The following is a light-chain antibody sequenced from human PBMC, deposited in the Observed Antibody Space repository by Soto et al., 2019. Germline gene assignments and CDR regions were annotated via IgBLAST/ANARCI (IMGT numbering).Light chain of an antibody. CDR3: QQYNNWPWT. Sequence: EIVITQSPATVSVSPGERATLSCRASQSVSSNLAWYQQKPGQAPRLLIYGASTRATGFPARFSGSGSGTDFTLTISSLQSEDFAVYYCQQYNNWPWTFGQGTKVDIK. CDR1: QSVSSN. CDR2: GAS. V-gene: IGKV3-15*01. J-gene: IGKJ1*01.